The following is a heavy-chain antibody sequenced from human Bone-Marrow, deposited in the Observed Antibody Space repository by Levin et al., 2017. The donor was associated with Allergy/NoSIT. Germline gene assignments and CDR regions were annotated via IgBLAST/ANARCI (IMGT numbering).Heavy chain of an antibody. D-gene: IGHD6-13*01. CDR1: GGSISSGGYS. J-gene: IGHJ5*02. Sequence: SETLSLTCAVSGGSISSGGYSWSWIRQPPGTGLEWIGYIYHSGSTYYNPSLKSRVTISVDRSKNQFSLKLSSVTAADTAVYYCARATMYSSSLGGFDPWGQGTLVTVSS. CDR3: ARATMYSSSLGGFDP. CDR2: IYHSGST. V-gene: IGHV4-30-2*01.